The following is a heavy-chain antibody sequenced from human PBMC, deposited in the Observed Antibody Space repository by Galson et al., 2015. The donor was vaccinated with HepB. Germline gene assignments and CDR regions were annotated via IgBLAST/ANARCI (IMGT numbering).Heavy chain of an antibody. CDR3: IADYYDGSGYLRAFDY. Sequence: SLRLSCAASGFTFGDYAMSWFRQAPGKGLEWVGFIRSKAYGGTTEYAASVKGRFTISRDDPKSIAYLQMNSLKTEDTAVYYCIADYYDGSGYLRAFDYWGQGTLVTVSS. CDR1: GFTFGDYA. D-gene: IGHD3-22*01. CDR2: IRSKAYGGTT. V-gene: IGHV3-49*03. J-gene: IGHJ4*02.